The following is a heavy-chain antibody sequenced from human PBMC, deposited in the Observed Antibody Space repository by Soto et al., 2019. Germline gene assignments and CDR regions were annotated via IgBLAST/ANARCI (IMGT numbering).Heavy chain of an antibody. D-gene: IGHD2-2*01. CDR2: INHSGST. CDR3: ASQQIKGYCSSTSCQRQKFDP. Sequence: SETLSLTCAVYCGSFSGYYWSWIRQPPGKGLEWIGEINHSGSTNYNPSLKSRVTISVDTSKNQFSLKLSSVTAADTAVYYCASQQIKGYCSSTSCQRQKFDPWGQGTLVTVSS. CDR1: CGSFSGYY. J-gene: IGHJ5*02. V-gene: IGHV4-34*01.